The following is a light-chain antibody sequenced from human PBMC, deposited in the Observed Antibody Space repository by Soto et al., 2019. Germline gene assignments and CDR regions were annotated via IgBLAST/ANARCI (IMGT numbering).Light chain of an antibody. J-gene: IGLJ2*01. CDR2: EVS. V-gene: IGLV2-14*01. Sequence: QSALTQPASVSGSPGQSITISCTGTSSDVGGYNYVSWYQQHPGKAPKLMIYEVSNRPSGVSNHFSGSKSGNTASLTISGLQAEDEADYYWSSYTSSSTVVFGGGTKLTVL. CDR1: SSDVGGYNY. CDR3: SSYTSSSTVV.